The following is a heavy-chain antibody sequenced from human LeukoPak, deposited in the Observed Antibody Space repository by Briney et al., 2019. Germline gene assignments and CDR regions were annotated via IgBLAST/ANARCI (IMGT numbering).Heavy chain of an antibody. CDR1: GYRFTSSW. D-gene: IGHD3-10*01. V-gene: IGHV5-51*01. CDR3: ATYAGTSSKYFQH. CDR2: INPGDSDT. Sequence: GESLKISCEGSGYRFTSSWIGWVRQMPGKGLEWMGIINPGDSDTRYSPSFQGQVTISADKSISTAYLQWSSLKASDTAMHYCATYAGTSSKYFQHWGQGTLVTVSS. J-gene: IGHJ1*01.